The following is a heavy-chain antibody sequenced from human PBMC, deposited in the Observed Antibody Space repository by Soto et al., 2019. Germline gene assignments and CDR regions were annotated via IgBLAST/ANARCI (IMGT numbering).Heavy chain of an antibody. D-gene: IGHD2-8*02. Sequence: QVQLVESGGGVVQPGRSLRLSCAASGFTFSSSGMHWVRQAPGKGLEWVAVISRDGNVQYYAESVKGRFTISRDNSKNTLYLQMDSLGPEDTAAYYCTGEVASGNWGQGPLVTVSS. CDR2: ISRDGNVQ. V-gene: IGHV3-30*03. J-gene: IGHJ4*02. CDR3: TGEVASGN. CDR1: GFTFSSSG.